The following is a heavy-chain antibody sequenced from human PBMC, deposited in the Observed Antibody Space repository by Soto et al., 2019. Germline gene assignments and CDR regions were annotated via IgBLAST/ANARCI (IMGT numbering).Heavy chain of an antibody. CDR2: IDPSDSYT. Sequence: EVQLVQSGAEVKKPGESLRISCKGSGYSFTSYWISWVRQMPGTGLEWMGRIDPSDSYTNYSPSFQGHVTISADKSISTAYLQWSSLKASDTAMYYCASVVVVAATPPSYFDYWGQGTLVTVSS. D-gene: IGHD2-15*01. V-gene: IGHV5-10-1*03. CDR1: GYSFTSYW. J-gene: IGHJ4*02. CDR3: ASVVVVAATPPSYFDY.